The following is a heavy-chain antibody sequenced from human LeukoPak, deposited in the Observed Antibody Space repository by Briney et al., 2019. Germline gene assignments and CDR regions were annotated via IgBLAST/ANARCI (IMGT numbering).Heavy chain of an antibody. CDR2: IYPGDSDT. CDR3: ARHRSSSTRFVDY. Sequence: GESLKISCKGSGYSFTSYWIGWVRQMPGKGLEWMAIIYPGDSDTRYSPSFQGQVTISADKSISTAYLQWSSLKASDTAMYYCARHRSSSTRFVDYWGQGTLVTVSS. J-gene: IGHJ4*02. CDR1: GYSFTSYW. D-gene: IGHD6-6*01. V-gene: IGHV5-51*01.